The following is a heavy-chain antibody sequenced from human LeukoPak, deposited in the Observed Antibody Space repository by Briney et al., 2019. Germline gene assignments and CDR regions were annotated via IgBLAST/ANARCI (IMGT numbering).Heavy chain of an antibody. D-gene: IGHD3-3*02. J-gene: IGHJ4*02. CDR1: GGSISSPY. V-gene: IGHV4-59*08. CDR2: IYYGGST. CDR3: ARQLAGLAPPGFIDS. Sequence: SETLSLTCTVSGGSISSPYWTWIRQPPRKGLEWIGYIYYGGSTDYSPSLKSRATISLDTSKNQFSLHLMSVTAADTAVYYCARQLAGLAPPGFIDSWGQGTLVTVSS.